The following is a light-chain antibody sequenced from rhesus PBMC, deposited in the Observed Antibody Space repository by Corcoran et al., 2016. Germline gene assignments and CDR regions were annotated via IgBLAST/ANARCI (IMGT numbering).Light chain of an antibody. CDR3: LQYNSDPYS. V-gene: IGKV1-43*02. Sequence: DIQMTQSPSSLSASVGDRVTITCRASQGIRHYLSWYQQKPGKAPKLLIYDAPTLQSGVPSRFSGSGAWTDLTLTISSMQPEDFATYYCLQYNSDPYSFGQGTKVEIK. J-gene: IGKJ2*01. CDR2: DAP. CDR1: QGIRHY.